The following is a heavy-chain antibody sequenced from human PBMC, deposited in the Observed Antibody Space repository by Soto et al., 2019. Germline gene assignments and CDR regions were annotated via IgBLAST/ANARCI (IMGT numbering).Heavy chain of an antibody. CDR2: VYDTDGT. V-gene: IGHV3-53*01. CDR1: GLTVSGKKY. D-gene: IGHD4-4*01. J-gene: IGHJ3*02. Sequence: DVQLVESGGGLIQPGGSLRLSCEAFGLTVSGKKYMAWVRQAPGKGLEWVSGVYDTDGTYYADSVKGRFTSSRDSSKTFVYLQMNSLRPDDTAVYYCASWRLQEHAYDIWGLGTTVTVSS. CDR3: ASWRLQEHAYDI.